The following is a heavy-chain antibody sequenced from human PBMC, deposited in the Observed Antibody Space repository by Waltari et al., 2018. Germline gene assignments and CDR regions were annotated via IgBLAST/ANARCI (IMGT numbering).Heavy chain of an antibody. J-gene: IGHJ6*03. V-gene: IGHV4-61*02. Sequence: QVQLQESGPGLVKPSQTLSLTCTVSGGSISSGSYYWSWIRQPAGKGLEWIGRIYTSGSTNYNPALKSRVTISVDTSKNQFSLKLSSVTAADTAVYYCAREGRADCSGGSCYHHYYYYYYMDVWGKGTTVTVSS. CDR2: IYTSGST. D-gene: IGHD2-15*01. CDR1: GGSISSGSYY. CDR3: AREGRADCSGGSCYHHYYYYYYMDV.